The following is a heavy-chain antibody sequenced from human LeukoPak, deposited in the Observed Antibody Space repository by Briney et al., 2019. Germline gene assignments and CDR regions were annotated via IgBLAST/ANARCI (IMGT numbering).Heavy chain of an antibody. Sequence: ASVKVSCKASGGTFSSYAISWVRQAPGQGLEWMGGIIPIFGTANYAQKLQGRVTMTTDTSTSTAYMELRSLRSDDTAVYYCARDRRGSTSFFYWGQGTLVTVSS. CDR2: IIPIFGTA. CDR3: ARDRRGSTSFFY. V-gene: IGHV1-69*05. CDR1: GGTFSSYA. D-gene: IGHD2-2*01. J-gene: IGHJ4*02.